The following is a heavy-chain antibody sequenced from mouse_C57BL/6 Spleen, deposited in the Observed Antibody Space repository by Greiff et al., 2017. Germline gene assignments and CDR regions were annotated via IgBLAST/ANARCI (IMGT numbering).Heavy chain of an antibody. Sequence: QVQLQQSGAELVKPGASVKISCKASGYAFSSYWMNWVKQRPGKGLEWIGQIYPGDGDTNYNGKFKGKATLTADKSSSTAYMQLSSLTSEDSAVYFCARLIANPHAMDYWGKGTSVTVSS. V-gene: IGHV1-80*01. CDR1: GYAFSSYW. D-gene: IGHD1-1*01. CDR3: ARLIANPHAMDY. CDR2: IYPGDGDT. J-gene: IGHJ4*01.